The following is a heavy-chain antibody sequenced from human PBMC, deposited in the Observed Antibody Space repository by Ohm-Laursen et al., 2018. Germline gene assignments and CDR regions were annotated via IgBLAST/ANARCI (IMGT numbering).Heavy chain of an antibody. D-gene: IGHD3-3*01. V-gene: IGHV1-69*06. CDR3: ARDTVTIFGLITRDAFDL. Sequence: SSVKVSCKASGVTFSSYAISWVRQAPGQGLEWMGGIIPIFGTANYAQKFQGGVTITADKSTSTAYMELRCLRFDDTAVYYCARDTVTIFGLITRDAFDLWGQGTMVTVSS. CDR1: GVTFSSYA. CDR2: IIPIFGTA. J-gene: IGHJ3*01.